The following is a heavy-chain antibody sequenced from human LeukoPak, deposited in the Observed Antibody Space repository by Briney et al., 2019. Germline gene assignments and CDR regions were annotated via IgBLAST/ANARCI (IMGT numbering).Heavy chain of an antibody. CDR3: ARHGDYYDSSGYLDY. J-gene: IGHJ4*02. CDR1: GGSISSYY. V-gene: IGHV4-59*08. D-gene: IGHD3-22*01. Sequence: SETLSLTCTVSGGSISSYYWSWIRQPPGKGLEWIGYIYYSGSTNYNPSLKSRVTISVDASKNQFSLKLSSVTAADTAVYYCARHGDYYDSSGYLDYWGQGTLVTVSS. CDR2: IYYSGST.